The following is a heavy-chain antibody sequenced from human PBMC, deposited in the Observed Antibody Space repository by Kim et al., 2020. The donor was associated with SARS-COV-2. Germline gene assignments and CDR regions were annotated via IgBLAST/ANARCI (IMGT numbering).Heavy chain of an antibody. J-gene: IGHJ6*02. Sequence: YADSVKGRFTISRDNSKNSLYLQMNSLRTEDTALYYCAKDAPHYYGMDVWGQGTTVTVSS. V-gene: IGHV3-43*01. CDR3: AKDAPHYYGMDV.